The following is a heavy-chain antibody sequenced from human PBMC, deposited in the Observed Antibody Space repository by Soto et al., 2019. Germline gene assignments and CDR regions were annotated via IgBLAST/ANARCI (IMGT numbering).Heavy chain of an antibody. CDR1: GGSFSDTY. CDR3: ARSVRLFRCSFGP. CDR2: INHNTNT. V-gene: IGHV4-34*01. Sequence: QVHLQQWGAGLLKPSETLSLTCAVYGGSFSDTYWNWFRQPPGKGLEWIGEINHNTNTIYNPSLTGRIHIPVDTVKDHFSLKLTSLTAAEPAVYYCARSVRLFRCSFGPWGQGTLVTVSS. J-gene: IGHJ5*02. D-gene: IGHD2-15*01.